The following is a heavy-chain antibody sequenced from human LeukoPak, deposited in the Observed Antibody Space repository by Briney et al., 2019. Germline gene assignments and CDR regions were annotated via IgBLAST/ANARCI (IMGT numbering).Heavy chain of an antibody. V-gene: IGHV1-69*13. Sequence: ASVKVSCKASGGTFSSYAISWARQAPGQGLEWMGGIIPIFGTANYAQKFQGRVTISEDESTSTAYMERSSLRSEDTAVYYCARVVVDPRYYYYYMDVWGKGTTVTVSS. CDR1: GGTFSSYA. J-gene: IGHJ6*03. CDR2: IIPIFGTA. CDR3: ARVVVDPRYYYYYMDV. D-gene: IGHD2-2*01.